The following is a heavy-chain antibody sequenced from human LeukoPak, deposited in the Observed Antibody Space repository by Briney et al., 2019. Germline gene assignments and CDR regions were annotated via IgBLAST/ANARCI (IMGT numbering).Heavy chain of an antibody. CDR1: GGSITGYY. CDR3: ARGRPVSDY. Sequence: SETLSLTCTVSGGSITGYYWSWIRQHPGKGLEWIGYIYYSGSTYYNPSLKSRVTISVDTSKNQFSLKLSSVTAADTAVYYCARGRPVSDYWGQGTLVTVSS. J-gene: IGHJ4*02. V-gene: IGHV4-31*03. CDR2: IYYSGST.